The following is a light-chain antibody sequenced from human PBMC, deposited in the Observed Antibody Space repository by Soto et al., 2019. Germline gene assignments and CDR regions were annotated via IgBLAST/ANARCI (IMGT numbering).Light chain of an antibody. CDR1: NSDVGGYNY. J-gene: IGLJ1*01. Sequence: QSVLTQPASVSGSPGQSITISCTGTNSDVGGYNYVSWYQQHPGKAPELMIYEVSHRPSGVSNRFSGSKSGNTAPLTISGLQAEDEADYYCSSYTSISTLYVFGTGTKVTVL. CDR2: EVS. V-gene: IGLV2-14*01. CDR3: SSYTSISTLYV.